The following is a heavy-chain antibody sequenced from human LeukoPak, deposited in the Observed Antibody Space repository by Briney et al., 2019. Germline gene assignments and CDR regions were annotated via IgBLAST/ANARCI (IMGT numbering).Heavy chain of an antibody. Sequence: GRSLRLSCAASGFTFSSYAMHGFLQSPGKGLDGLAFISYDGSNKYYADSVKGRFTISRDNSKNTLYLQMNSLRAEDTAVYYCARDGLLGYFDYWGQGTLVTVSS. CDR1: GFTFSSYA. J-gene: IGHJ4*02. V-gene: IGHV3-30-3*01. CDR3: ARDGLLGYFDY. CDR2: ISYDGSNK.